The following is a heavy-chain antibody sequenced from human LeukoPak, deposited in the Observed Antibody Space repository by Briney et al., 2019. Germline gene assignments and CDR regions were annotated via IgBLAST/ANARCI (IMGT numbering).Heavy chain of an antibody. Sequence: SKTLSLTCTVSGGSISTTSYYWGWIRQPPGKGLEWIGSIYYSGSTYYNPSLKSRVAISADRSKNQFSLKLNSVTAADTAVYYCARDGDSSGWTRSDYWGQGTLVIVSS. CDR3: ARDGDSSGWTRSDY. J-gene: IGHJ4*02. CDR1: GGSISTTSYY. D-gene: IGHD6-19*01. CDR2: IYYSGST. V-gene: IGHV4-39*07.